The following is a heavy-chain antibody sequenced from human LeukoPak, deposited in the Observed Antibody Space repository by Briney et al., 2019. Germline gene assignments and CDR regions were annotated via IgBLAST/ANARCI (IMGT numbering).Heavy chain of an antibody. J-gene: IGHJ4*02. CDR3: AKVPYGSGTRGGFDY. D-gene: IGHD3-10*01. CDR2: ISGSGDFT. V-gene: IGHV3-23*01. Sequence: PGGSLRLSCAASGFTFSSYGMSWVRQAPGKGLEWVSTISGSGDFTYYADSVKGRFTISRDNSKNTLYLQMSSLRAEDTAVYYCAKVPYGSGTRGGFDYWGQGTLVTVSS. CDR1: GFTFSSYG.